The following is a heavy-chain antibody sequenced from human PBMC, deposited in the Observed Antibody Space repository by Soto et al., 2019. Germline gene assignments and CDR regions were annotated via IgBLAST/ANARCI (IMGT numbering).Heavy chain of an antibody. J-gene: IGHJ5*02. D-gene: IGHD2-15*01. CDR3: ARGVSAATSSDP. CDR2: INHSGST. Sequence: SETLSLTCAVYGGSFSGYYWSWIRQPPGKGLEWIGEINHSGSTNYNPSLKSRVTISVDTSKNQFSLKLSSVTAADTAVYYCARGVSAATSSDPWGKGTLDTVSS. V-gene: IGHV4-34*01. CDR1: GGSFSGYY.